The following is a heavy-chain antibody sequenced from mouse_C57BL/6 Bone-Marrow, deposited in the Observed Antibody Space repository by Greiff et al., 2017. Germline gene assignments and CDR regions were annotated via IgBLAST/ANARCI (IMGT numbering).Heavy chain of an antibody. V-gene: IGHV1-39*01. CDR2: INPNYGTT. J-gene: IGHJ1*03. CDR3: ARTYYYGSSWYFDV. Sequence: EVQLQQPGPELVKPGASVKISCKASGYSFTDYNMNWVKQSNGKSLEWIGVINPNYGTTSYNQKFKGKATLTVDQSSSTAYMQLNSLTSEDSAVXYCARTYYYGSSWYFDVWGTGTTVTVSS. CDR1: GYSFTDYN. D-gene: IGHD1-1*01.